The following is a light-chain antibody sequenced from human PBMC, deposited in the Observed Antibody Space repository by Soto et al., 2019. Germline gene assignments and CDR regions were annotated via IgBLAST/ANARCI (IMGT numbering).Light chain of an antibody. J-gene: IGKJ5*01. Sequence: DIQMTQSPSSLSASVGDRVTITCRASQSISSYLNWYQQKPGKAPKLLIYAASSLQSGVPSRFSGSGSGTDFTLTISSLQPEEFATYFCQQTYNTPFTFGQGTRLEIK. V-gene: IGKV1-39*01. CDR3: QQTYNTPFT. CDR1: QSISSY. CDR2: AAS.